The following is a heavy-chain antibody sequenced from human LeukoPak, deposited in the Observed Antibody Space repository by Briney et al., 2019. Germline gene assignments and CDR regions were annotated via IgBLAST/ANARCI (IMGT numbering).Heavy chain of an antibody. D-gene: IGHD1-26*01. J-gene: IGHJ4*02. CDR3: ARDPVEWELLLDY. V-gene: IGHV3-7*01. CDR2: MNIDGSEK. CDR1: GGSFSGYY. Sequence: ETLSLTCAVYGGSFSGYYWSWIRQPPGKGLEWVANMNIDGSEKYYADSAKGRFTISRDNARNSVYLQMNSLRVEDTAVYYCARDPVEWELLLDYWGQGTQVTVSS.